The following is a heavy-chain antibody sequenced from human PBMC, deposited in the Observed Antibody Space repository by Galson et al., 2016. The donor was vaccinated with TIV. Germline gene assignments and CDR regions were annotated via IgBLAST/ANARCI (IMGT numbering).Heavy chain of an antibody. Sequence: SLRLSCAVSGFTFSTYYMNWIRQTPGKGLEWVSYISTGDGTTYYADFVRGRFSISRDNAKNSLYLEMNDLGPEDTGVYYCARAVTMRVADYYHGMDVWGQGTTVTVSS. CDR3: ARAVTMRVADYYHGMDV. CDR1: GFTFSTYY. J-gene: IGHJ6*02. CDR2: ISTGDGTT. V-gene: IGHV3-11*04. D-gene: IGHD3-3*01.